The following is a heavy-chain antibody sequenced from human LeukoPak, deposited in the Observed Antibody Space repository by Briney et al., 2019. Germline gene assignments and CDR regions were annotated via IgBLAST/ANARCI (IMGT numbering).Heavy chain of an antibody. CDR1: GFSFSSYE. CDR2: ISGSGTTI. D-gene: IGHD3-10*01. Sequence: PGGSLRLSCAASGFSFSSYEMNWVRQAPGKGLEWVSYISGSGTTIYYADSVKGRFTISRDNAENSLYLQMNSLRAEDTAVYYCARERRNYASGSNYGVDVWGQGTTVTVSS. CDR3: ARERRNYASGSNYGVDV. J-gene: IGHJ6*02. V-gene: IGHV3-48*03.